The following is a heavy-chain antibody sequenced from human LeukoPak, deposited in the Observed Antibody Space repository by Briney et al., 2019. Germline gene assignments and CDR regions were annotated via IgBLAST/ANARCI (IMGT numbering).Heavy chain of an antibody. D-gene: IGHD3-22*01. CDR2: IYPGDSDT. CDR3: ARRGTYYDSSGYPFDY. J-gene: IGHJ4*02. V-gene: IGHV5-51*01. CDR1: GCSFTSYW. Sequence: GESLKISCKGSGCSFTSYWIGWVRQMPGKGLEWMGIIYPGDSDTRYSPSFQGQVTISADKSISTAYLQWSSLKASDTAMYYCARRGTYYDSSGYPFDYWGQGTLVTVSS.